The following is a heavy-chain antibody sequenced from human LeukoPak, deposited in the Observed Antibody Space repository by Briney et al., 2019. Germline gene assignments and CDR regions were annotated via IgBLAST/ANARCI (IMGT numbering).Heavy chain of an antibody. CDR2: IKQDGTEK. D-gene: IGHD3-10*02. CDR1: GFTFSSYW. CDR3: AELGITMIGGV. J-gene: IGHJ6*04. V-gene: IGHV3-7*01. Sequence: PGGSLRLSCAASGFTFSSYWMSWVRQAPGKGLEWVANIKQDGTEKYYVDSVKGRFTISRDNAKNSLYLQMNSLRAEDTAVYYCAELGITMIGGVWGKGTTVTISS.